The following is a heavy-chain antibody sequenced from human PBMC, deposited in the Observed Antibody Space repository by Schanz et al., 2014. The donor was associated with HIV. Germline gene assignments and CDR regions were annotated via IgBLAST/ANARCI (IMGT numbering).Heavy chain of an antibody. D-gene: IGHD6-19*01. CDR3: AKGVSVAGSSYYFDY. CDR1: GFTFDDFA. V-gene: IGHV3-9*01. Sequence: EVQLVESGGGLVQPGRSLRLSCAASGFTFDDFAMYWVRQAPGKGLEWVSSISWNSGIIGYADSVKGRFSISRDTAKNSLFLQMSSLRREDTAFYYCAKGVSVAGSSYYFDYWGQGALVTVSS. CDR2: ISWNSGII. J-gene: IGHJ4*02.